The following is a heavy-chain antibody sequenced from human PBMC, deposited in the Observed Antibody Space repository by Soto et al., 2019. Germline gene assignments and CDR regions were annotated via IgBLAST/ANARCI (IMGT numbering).Heavy chain of an antibody. Sequence: EVQLLESGGGLVQPGGSLRLSCAASGFTFSSYAMSWVRQAPGKGLAGVSAISGSGGSTYYADSVKGRFTIYRDNSKNTLYLQMNSMRAEDTAVEYCAKKWGDYDSSPGAFDIWGQGTMVTVSS. CDR3: AKKWGDYDSSPGAFDI. CDR2: ISGSGGST. D-gene: IGHD3-22*01. V-gene: IGHV3-23*01. CDR1: GFTFSSYA. J-gene: IGHJ3*02.